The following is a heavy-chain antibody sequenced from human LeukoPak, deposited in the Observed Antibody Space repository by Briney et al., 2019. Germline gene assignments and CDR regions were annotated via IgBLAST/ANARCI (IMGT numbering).Heavy chain of an antibody. V-gene: IGHV4-59*01. J-gene: IGHJ4*02. D-gene: IGHD4-23*01. Sequence: PSETLSLTCTVSGGSISSYYWSWLRQPPGKGLEWIGYIYYSGSTNYNPSLKSRVTISVDTSKNQFSLKLSSVTAADTAVYYCARNLYGGNLNYFDYWGQGTLVTVSS. CDR1: GGSISSYY. CDR2: IYYSGST. CDR3: ARNLYGGNLNYFDY.